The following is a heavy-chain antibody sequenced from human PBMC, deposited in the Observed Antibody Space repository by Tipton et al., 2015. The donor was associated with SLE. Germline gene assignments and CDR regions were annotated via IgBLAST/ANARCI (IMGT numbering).Heavy chain of an antibody. Sequence: TLSLTCTVSGGSISSSSYYWGWIRQPPGKGLEWIGSIYYSGSTYYNPSLKSRVTISVDTSKNQFSLKLSSVTAADTAVYYCARIGIAVAGWLDPWGQGTLVTVSS. V-gene: IGHV4-39*01. J-gene: IGHJ5*02. CDR3: ARIGIAVAGWLDP. CDR2: IYYSGST. D-gene: IGHD6-19*01. CDR1: GGSISSSSYY.